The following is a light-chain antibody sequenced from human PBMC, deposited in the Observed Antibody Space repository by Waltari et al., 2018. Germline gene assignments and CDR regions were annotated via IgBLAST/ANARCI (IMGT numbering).Light chain of an antibody. CDR1: QSISNF. J-gene: IGKJ1*01. Sequence: DIQMTQSPSSLSASVGDRVTITCRASQSISNFLNWYQQKPGKAPKLLIYAASSLQSGVPARFSGGGSGTDFTLIISSLQPEDFASYSCQQSHSTPWTFGQGTKVEIK. V-gene: IGKV1-39*01. CDR2: AAS. CDR3: QQSHSTPWT.